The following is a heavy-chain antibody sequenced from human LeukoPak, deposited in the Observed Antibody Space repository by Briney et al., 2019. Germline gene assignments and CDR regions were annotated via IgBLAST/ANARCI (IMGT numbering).Heavy chain of an antibody. CDR2: IKRDGSET. CDR3: VRIGTSVAGADY. J-gene: IGHJ4*02. D-gene: IGHD6-19*01. CDR1: GFTFSTSW. V-gene: IGHV3-7*01. Sequence: GGSLRLSCGASGFTFSTSWMSWVRQAPGKGLEWVANIKRDGSETYYVDSVKGRFTISRENTKNLLFLQMDSLRAEDTAVYFCVRIGTSVAGADYWGQGTLVTVSS.